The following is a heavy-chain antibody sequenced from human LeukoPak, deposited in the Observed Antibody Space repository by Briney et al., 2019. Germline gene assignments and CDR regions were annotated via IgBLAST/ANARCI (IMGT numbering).Heavy chain of an antibody. CDR2: VNADGGNT. V-gene: IGHV3-23*01. CDR3: AKRGVVIRVILVGFHKEAYYFDS. D-gene: IGHD3-22*01. Sequence: GGSLRLSCAASGFTFDNYRMSWVRQAPGKGLEWVSTVNADGGNTYYADSVKGRFTISRDNPKNTLILQMNSLRPEDTAVYFCAKRGVVIRVILVGFHKEAYYFDSWGQGALVTVSS. J-gene: IGHJ4*02. CDR1: GFTFDNYR.